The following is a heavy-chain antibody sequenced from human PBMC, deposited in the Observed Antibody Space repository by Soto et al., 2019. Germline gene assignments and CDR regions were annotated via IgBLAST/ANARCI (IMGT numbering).Heavy chain of an antibody. V-gene: IGHV3-11*01. CDR3: ARHDQGGGQLLNYDAFDI. CDR1: GFTFSDYY. Sequence: PGGSLRLSCAASGFTFSDYYMSWIRQAPGKGLEWVSYISSSGSTIYYADSVKGRFTISRDNAKNSLYLQMNSLRAEDTAVYYCARHDQGGGQLLNYDAFDIWGQGTMVTVSS. CDR2: ISSSGSTI. D-gene: IGHD2-2*01. J-gene: IGHJ3*02.